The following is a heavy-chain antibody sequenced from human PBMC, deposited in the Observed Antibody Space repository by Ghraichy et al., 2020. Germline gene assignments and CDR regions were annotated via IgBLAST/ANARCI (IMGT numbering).Heavy chain of an antibody. J-gene: IGHJ6*02. Sequence: GGSLRLSCAASGFTFSSYAMSWVRQAPGKGLEWVSAISGSGGSTYYADSVKGRFTISRDNSKNTLYLQMNSLRAEDTAVYYCAKWSAVLRFLEWLPHYYYGMDVWGQGTTVTVSS. V-gene: IGHV3-23*01. CDR2: ISGSGGST. CDR1: GFTFSSYA. D-gene: IGHD3-3*01. CDR3: AKWSAVLRFLEWLPHYYYGMDV.